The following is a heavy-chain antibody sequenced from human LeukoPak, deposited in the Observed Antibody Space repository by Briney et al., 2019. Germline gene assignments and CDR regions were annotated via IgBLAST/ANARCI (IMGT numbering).Heavy chain of an antibody. Sequence: PGGSLRLSCAASGFTFDDYAMHWVRQAPGKGLEWVSGISWNSGSIGYADSVKGRFTISRDNAKNSLYLQMNSLRAEDTALYYCAMEAGAGGYWGQGTLVTVSS. CDR2: ISWNSGSI. J-gene: IGHJ4*02. CDR3: AMEAGAGGY. CDR1: GFTFDDYA. V-gene: IGHV3-9*01. D-gene: IGHD6-19*01.